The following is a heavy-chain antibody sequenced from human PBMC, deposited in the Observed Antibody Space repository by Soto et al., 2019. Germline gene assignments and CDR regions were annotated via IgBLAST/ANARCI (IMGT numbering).Heavy chain of an antibody. V-gene: IGHV1-46*01. J-gene: IGHJ6*02. CDR1: GYTFTSYY. CDR2: INPSGGST. CDR3: ARVIAARPDYYGMDV. Sequence: ASVKVSCKASGYTFTSYYMHWVRQAPGQGLEWMGIINPSGGSTSYAQKFQGRVTMTRDTSTSTVYMELSSLRSEDTAVYYCARVIAARPDYYGMDVWGQGTTVTV. D-gene: IGHD6-6*01.